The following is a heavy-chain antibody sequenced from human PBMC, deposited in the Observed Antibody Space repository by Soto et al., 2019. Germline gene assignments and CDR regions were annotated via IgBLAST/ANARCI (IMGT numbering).Heavy chain of an antibody. V-gene: IGHV1-69*13. Sequence: ASVKVSCKASGGTFSSYAISWVRQAPGQGLEWMGEIIPIFGTANYAQKFQGRVTITADESTSTAYMELSSLRSEDTAVYYCARDRGPSSGYYPYWFDPWGQGTLITVSS. CDR2: IIPIFGTA. D-gene: IGHD3-22*01. CDR1: GGTFSSYA. J-gene: IGHJ5*02. CDR3: ARDRGPSSGYYPYWFDP.